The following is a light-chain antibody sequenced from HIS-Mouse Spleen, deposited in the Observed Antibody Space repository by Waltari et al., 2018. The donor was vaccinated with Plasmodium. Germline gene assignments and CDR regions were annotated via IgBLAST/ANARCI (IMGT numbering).Light chain of an antibody. CDR2: EVS. V-gene: IGLV2-8*01. CDR3: SSYAGSNNLV. CDR1: SSDVGGYNY. J-gene: IGLJ2*01. Sequence: SALTQPPSASGSPGQSVTISCTGTSSDVGGYNYVSWYQQHPGKAPKLMIYEVSKRPSGVPDRFPGSKSGNTASLTVSGLQAEDEADYYCSSYAGSNNLVFGGGTKLTVL.